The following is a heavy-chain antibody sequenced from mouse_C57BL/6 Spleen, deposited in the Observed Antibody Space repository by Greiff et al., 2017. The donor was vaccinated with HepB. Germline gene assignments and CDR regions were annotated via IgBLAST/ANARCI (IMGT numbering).Heavy chain of an antibody. J-gene: IGHJ2*01. D-gene: IGHD1-1*01. CDR2: IDPSDSYT. Sequence: QVQLQQPGAELVRPGTSVKLSCKASGYTFTSYWMHWVKQRPGQGLEWIGVIDPSDSYTNYNQKFKGKATLTVDTSSSTAYMQLSILTSGDSAVYDCAERGDATVVPFDDWGQGTTLTVSS. V-gene: IGHV1-59*01. CDR3: AERGDATVVPFDD. CDR1: GYTFTSYW.